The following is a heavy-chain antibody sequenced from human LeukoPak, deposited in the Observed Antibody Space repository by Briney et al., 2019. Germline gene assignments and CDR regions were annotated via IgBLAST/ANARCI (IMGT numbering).Heavy chain of an antibody. CDR1: GGSISSYY. V-gene: IGHV4-59*01. Sequence: PSETLSLTCTVSGGSISSYYWSWIRQPPGKGLEWIGNIYYSGSTNYNPSLKSRVTISVDTSKNQFSLKLSSVTAADTAVYYCARVGNRPYWGQGTLVTVSS. CDR2: IYYSGST. J-gene: IGHJ4*02. D-gene: IGHD1-14*01. CDR3: ARVGNRPY.